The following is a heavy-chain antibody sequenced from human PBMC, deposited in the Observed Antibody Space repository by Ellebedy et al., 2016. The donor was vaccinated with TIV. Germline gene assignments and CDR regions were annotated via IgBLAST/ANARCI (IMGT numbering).Heavy chain of an antibody. D-gene: IGHD1-20*01. V-gene: IGHV1-24*01. CDR3: ARAHNWNPHNWFDP. J-gene: IGHJ5*02. CDR2: FDPEDGET. CDR1: GYTLTELS. Sequence: ASVKVSXKVSGYTLTELSMHWVRQAPGKGLEWMGGFDPEDGETIYAQKFQGRVTMTEDTSTSTAYMELRSLRSDDTAVYYCARAHNWNPHNWFDPWGQGTLVTVSS.